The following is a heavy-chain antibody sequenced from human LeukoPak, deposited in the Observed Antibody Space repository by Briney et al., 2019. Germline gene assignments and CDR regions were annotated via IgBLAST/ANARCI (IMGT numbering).Heavy chain of an antibody. Sequence: ETLSLTCGMYGGSFSGYYWSWIRQPPGKGLEWVSSISSSSSYIYYADSVKGRFTISRDNAKNSLYLQMNSLRAEDTAVYYCARGQKYRNGYTVTELGSGYFAYWGQGTLVTVSS. D-gene: IGHD5-18*01. CDR3: ARGQKYRNGYTVTELGSGYFAY. J-gene: IGHJ4*02. CDR2: ISSSSSYI. CDR1: GGSFSGYY. V-gene: IGHV3-21*04.